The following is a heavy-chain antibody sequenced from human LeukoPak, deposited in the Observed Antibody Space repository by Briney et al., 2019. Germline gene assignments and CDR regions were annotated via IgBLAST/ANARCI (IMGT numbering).Heavy chain of an antibody. V-gene: IGHV3-7*01. CDR3: AKLAKYFYGAETFYFFEH. CDR2: INQDGTEK. Sequence: GGSLRLSCAASGFSFTTYWMSWVRQAQGKGLEWVANINQDGTEKYYVDSVKGRFTISRDNGKNSLYLQMNSLRVEDTAVYYCAKLAKYFYGAETFYFFEHWGQGTTVTASS. D-gene: IGHD3-10*01. CDR1: GFSFTTYW. J-gene: IGHJ6*02.